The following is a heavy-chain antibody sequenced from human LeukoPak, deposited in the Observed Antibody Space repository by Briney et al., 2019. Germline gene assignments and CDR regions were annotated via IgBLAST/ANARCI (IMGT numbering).Heavy chain of an antibody. J-gene: IGHJ4*02. CDR3: ARVAVAGTGNPDY. Sequence: ASVKVSCKASGYTFSGYYMHWVRQAPGQGLEWMGWINPNSGGTNYAQKLQGRVTMTTDTSTSTAYMELRSLRSDDTAVYYCARVAVAGTGNPDYWGQGTLVTVSS. D-gene: IGHD6-19*01. CDR2: INPNSGGT. CDR1: GYTFSGYY. V-gene: IGHV1-2*02.